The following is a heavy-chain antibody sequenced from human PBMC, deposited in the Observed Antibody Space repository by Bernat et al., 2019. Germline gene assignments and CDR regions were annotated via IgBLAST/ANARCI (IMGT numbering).Heavy chain of an antibody. CDR2: IFYSGST. CDR3: ARDNSKARAGFDY. V-gene: IGHV4-31*03. Sequence: QVQLQESGPGLVKPSQTLSLTCTVSGDSISSGNYYWSWIRQLPGKGLEWIGYIFYSGSTYYNPSLKSRVTISVDTSKNQFSLKLSSVTAADTAVYYCARDNSKARAGFDYWGQGTLVTVSS. CDR1: GDSISSGNYY. D-gene: IGHD2/OR15-2a*01. J-gene: IGHJ4*02.